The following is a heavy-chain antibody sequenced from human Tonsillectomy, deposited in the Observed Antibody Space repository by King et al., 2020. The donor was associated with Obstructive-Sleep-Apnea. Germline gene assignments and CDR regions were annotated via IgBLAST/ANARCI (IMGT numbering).Heavy chain of an antibody. J-gene: IGHJ4*02. D-gene: IGHD6-19*01. Sequence: QLVQSGAEVKKTGASVKVSCKNSGDTFGTYGITRVRQAPGQGLEWMGWINPNNGNTDNAQKLQGRVTMTTDAFTTTAYMELRSLRSDDTAVYYCATFSSAWYFDYWGQGTLVTVSS. V-gene: IGHV1-18*01. CDR2: INPNNGNT. CDR1: GDTFGTYG. CDR3: ATFSSAWYFDY.